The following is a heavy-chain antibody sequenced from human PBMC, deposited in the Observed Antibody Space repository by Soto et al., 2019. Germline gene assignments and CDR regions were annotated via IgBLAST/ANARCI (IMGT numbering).Heavy chain of an antibody. Sequence: SETLSLTCGVSDYSISSGYYWGWIRQPPGKGLEWIGNIYHSGSTHYNPALKSRVTISVDMSKNQFSLKLKSVNAEDTAVYYCTTRGPSGTHVAYWGQGIMVTVS. D-gene: IGHD1-26*01. J-gene: IGHJ4*02. V-gene: IGHV4-38-2*01. CDR2: IYHSGST. CDR1: DYSISSGYY. CDR3: TTRGPSGTHVAY.